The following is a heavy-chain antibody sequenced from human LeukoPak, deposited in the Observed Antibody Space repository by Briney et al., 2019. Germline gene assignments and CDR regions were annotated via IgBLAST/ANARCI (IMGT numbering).Heavy chain of an antibody. CDR2: ISYDGSNK. CDR3: ARGFTSSGWAAFDY. D-gene: IGHD6-19*01. Sequence: GGSLRLSCAASGFTFSSYAMHWVRQAPGKGLEWVAVISYDGSNKYYADSVKGRFTISRDNSKNTLYLQMNSLRAEDTAVYYCARGFTSSGWAAFDYWGQGTLVTVSS. V-gene: IGHV3-30-3*01. CDR1: GFTFSSYA. J-gene: IGHJ4*02.